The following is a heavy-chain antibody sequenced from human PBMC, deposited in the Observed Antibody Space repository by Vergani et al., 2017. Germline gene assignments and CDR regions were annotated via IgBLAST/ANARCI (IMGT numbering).Heavy chain of an antibody. CDR3: ARDPDYGDFPSQDAFDI. V-gene: IGHV3-33*01. CDR2: IWYDGSNK. J-gene: IGHJ3*02. CDR1: GFTFSSYG. Sequence: QVQLVESGGGVVQPGRSLRLSCAASGFTFSSYGMHWVRQAPGKVLELVAVIWYDGSNKYYADSVKGRFTISRDNSKNTLYLQMNSLRAEDTAVYYCARDPDYGDFPSQDAFDIWGQGTMVTVSS. D-gene: IGHD4-17*01.